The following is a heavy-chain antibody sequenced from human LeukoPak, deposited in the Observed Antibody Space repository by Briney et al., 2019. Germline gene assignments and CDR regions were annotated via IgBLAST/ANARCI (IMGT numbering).Heavy chain of an antibody. V-gene: IGHV3-74*01. Sequence: GGSLRLSCAASGFTFTSDWMNWVRQAPGKGLVWVSRINSDGSSTSYADSVKGRFTISRDNAKNTLYLQMNSLRAEDTAVYYCARARAGDSSGYFTGAFDIWGQGTMVTVSS. J-gene: IGHJ3*02. D-gene: IGHD3-22*01. CDR1: GFTFTSDW. CDR2: INSDGSST. CDR3: ARARAGDSSGYFTGAFDI.